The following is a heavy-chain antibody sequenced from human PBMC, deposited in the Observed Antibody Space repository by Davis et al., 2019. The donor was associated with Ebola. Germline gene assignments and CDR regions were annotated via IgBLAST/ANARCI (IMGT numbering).Heavy chain of an antibody. J-gene: IGHJ4*02. CDR3: AARTVADY. D-gene: IGHD4-17*01. V-gene: IGHV3-30*03. Sequence: AGSLRLSCAASGFTISSYGMPWVRQAPGKGLEWVAVISYDGSNKYYADTVKGRFTISRDNSKNTLYLQMNSLRAEATAVYYCAARTVADYWGQGTLVTVSS. CDR1: GFTISSYG. CDR2: ISYDGSNK.